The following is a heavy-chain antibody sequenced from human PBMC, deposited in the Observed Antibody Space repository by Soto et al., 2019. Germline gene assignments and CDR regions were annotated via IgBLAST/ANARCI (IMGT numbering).Heavy chain of an antibody. J-gene: IGHJ4*02. CDR1: GFTFSSYG. Sequence: PGGSLRLSCAASGFTFSSYGMHWVRQAPGKGLEWVAVIWYDGSNKYYADSVKGRFTISRDNSKNTLYLQMNSLRAEDTAVYYCARAVTVVNQIDYWGQGTLVTVSS. CDR2: IWYDGSNK. V-gene: IGHV3-33*01. CDR3: ARAVTVVNQIDY. D-gene: IGHD2-15*01.